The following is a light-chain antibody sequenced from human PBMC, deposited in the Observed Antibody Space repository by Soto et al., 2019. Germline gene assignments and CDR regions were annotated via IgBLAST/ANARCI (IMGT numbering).Light chain of an antibody. CDR2: DAS. Sequence: EIVLTQSPPTLSLSPGERATLSCRASQSVSSFLAWYQQKPGQAPRLVIYDASSRAAGIPGRFSGSGSGTDFTLTISSLEPEDFAVYYCQQRENWPLTFGGGTKVEIK. CDR3: QQRENWPLT. J-gene: IGKJ4*01. CDR1: QSVSSF. V-gene: IGKV3-11*01.